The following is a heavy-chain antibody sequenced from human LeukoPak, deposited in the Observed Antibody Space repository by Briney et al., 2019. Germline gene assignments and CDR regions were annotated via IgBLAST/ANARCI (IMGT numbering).Heavy chain of an antibody. V-gene: IGHV3-30*02. CDR3: AKDATYYFDY. CDR2: IRYDGSKD. Sequence: GGSLRLPCEASGFTFSSYGMHWVRQAPGKGLEWVAFIRYDGSKDSYTDSVKGRFTISRDNSKNTLFLQMNSLRAEDTAVYYCAKDATYYFDYWGQGTLVTVSS. J-gene: IGHJ4*02. CDR1: GFTFSSYG.